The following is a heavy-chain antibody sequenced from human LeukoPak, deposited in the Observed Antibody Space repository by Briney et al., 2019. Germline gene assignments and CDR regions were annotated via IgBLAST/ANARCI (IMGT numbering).Heavy chain of an antibody. V-gene: IGHV4-61*02. J-gene: IGHJ4*02. CDR2: IYTSGST. D-gene: IGHD6-6*01. Sequence: SETLSLTCTVSGGSISSSSYYWSWIRQPAGKGLEWIGRIYTSGSTNYNPSLKSRVTISVDTSKNQFSLKLSSVTAADTAVYYCARESNYLGYWGQGTLVTVSS. CDR3: ARESNYLGY. CDR1: GGSISSSSYY.